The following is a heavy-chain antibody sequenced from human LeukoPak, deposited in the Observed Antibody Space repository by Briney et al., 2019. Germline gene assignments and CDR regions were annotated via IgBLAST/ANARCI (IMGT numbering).Heavy chain of an antibody. CDR1: GGSINSYY. D-gene: IGHD3-22*01. CDR2: IYTSGNS. V-gene: IGHV4-4*07. Sequence: PSETLSLTCTVSGGSINSYYWSWIRQPAGKGLEWVGRIYTSGNSNYNPSLKSRVTISVDTSKNQFSLKLSSVTAADTAVYYCARDWYYYDSSGYSYYFDYWGQGTLVTVSS. J-gene: IGHJ4*02. CDR3: ARDWYYYDSSGYSYYFDY.